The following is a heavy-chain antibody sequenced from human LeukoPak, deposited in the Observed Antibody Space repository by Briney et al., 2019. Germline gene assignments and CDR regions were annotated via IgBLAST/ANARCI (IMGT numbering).Heavy chain of an antibody. CDR2: IYYSGST. Sequence: SETLSLTCTVSGGSIRSSSNYWGWIRQPPGKGLEWIGSIYYSGSTNYNPSLKSRVSISIDTSKSQFSLKVSSVTAADTAVYYCARHGTTGTNLNWFDPWGQGTLVTVSS. V-gene: IGHV4-39*07. D-gene: IGHD1-1*01. CDR3: ARHGTTGTNLNWFDP. CDR1: GGSIRSSSNY. J-gene: IGHJ5*02.